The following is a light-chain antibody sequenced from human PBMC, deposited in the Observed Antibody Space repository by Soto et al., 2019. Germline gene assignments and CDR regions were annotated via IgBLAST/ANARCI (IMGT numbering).Light chain of an antibody. Sequence: DIQMTQSPSSVSASIGDTVKITCRASQDISTLLAWYQQKPGKAPKLLIYGASTLESGVPSRFSGRGSGTDFTLTISSLQPDDFATYYCQQYNSYGLTFGGGTKVDIK. J-gene: IGKJ4*01. CDR3: QQYNSYGLT. V-gene: IGKV1D-12*01. CDR2: GAS. CDR1: QDISTL.